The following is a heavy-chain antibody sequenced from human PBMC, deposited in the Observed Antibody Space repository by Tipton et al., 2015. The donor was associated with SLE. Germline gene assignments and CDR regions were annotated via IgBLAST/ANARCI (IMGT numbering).Heavy chain of an antibody. D-gene: IGHD3-3*01. Sequence: SLRLSCSASGFTFNNYGMHWVRQAPGKGLEWVSFIRYDGNDKYYADSMKGRFTISRDNAQQSVILQMNSLRAGDTAVYYCARRGRFWSGAYHYGMDVWGQGTTVTVSS. CDR2: IRYDGNDK. CDR3: ARRGRFWSGAYHYGMDV. V-gene: IGHV3-30*02. CDR1: GFTFNNYG. J-gene: IGHJ6*02.